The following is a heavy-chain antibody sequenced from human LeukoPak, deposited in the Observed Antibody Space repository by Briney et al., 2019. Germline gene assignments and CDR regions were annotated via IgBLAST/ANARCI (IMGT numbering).Heavy chain of an antibody. CDR1: GFTFSDYG. D-gene: IGHD3-22*01. CDR2: IRYDGSNR. V-gene: IGHV3-30*02. CDR3: AIGGRYYDRSPISQY. Sequence: PGGSLRLSCAASGFTFSDYGIHWVRQAPGKGLEWVAFIRYDGSNRYYADSVKGRFTISRDNSKNTLFLQMNSLRAEDTAVYYCAIGGRYYDRSPISQYWGQGTLVTVSS. J-gene: IGHJ4*02.